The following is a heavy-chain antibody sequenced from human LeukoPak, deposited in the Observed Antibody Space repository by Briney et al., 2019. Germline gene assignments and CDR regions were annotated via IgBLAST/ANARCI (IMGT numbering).Heavy chain of an antibody. J-gene: IGHJ4*02. V-gene: IGHV4-31*03. D-gene: IGHD3-22*01. CDR1: GGSIRGGGYY. CDR3: ARANEYYYDSSGYYLVY. CDR2: IYYSGST. Sequence: SQTLALNCTVSGGSIRGGGYYWGWIRQHQGKGLEWIGYIYYSGSTYYNPSLKSRVTISVDTSKNQFSLKLSSVTAADTAVYYCARANEYYYDSSGYYLVYWGQGTLVTVSS.